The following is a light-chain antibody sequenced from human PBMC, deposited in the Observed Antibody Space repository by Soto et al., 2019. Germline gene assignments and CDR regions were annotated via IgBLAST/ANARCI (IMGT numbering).Light chain of an antibody. V-gene: IGKV3-15*01. CDR2: GAS. CDR3: QQYYNWPIT. Sequence: EIVMTQSPATLSVSPGERATLSCRASQSVGGDLAWYQQKPGQPPRLLTYGASARATGIPARFSGSGSGTEFTLTISSLQSEDFAVYYCQQYYNWPITFGQGTRLEIK. CDR1: QSVGGD. J-gene: IGKJ5*01.